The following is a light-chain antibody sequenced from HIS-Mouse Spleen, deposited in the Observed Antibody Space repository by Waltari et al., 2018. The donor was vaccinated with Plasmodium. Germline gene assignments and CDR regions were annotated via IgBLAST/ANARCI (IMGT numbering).Light chain of an antibody. V-gene: IGKV1-39*01. Sequence: DIQMTQSPSSLSASLGDRVTITCRASRSISSYLNWYQQKPGKAPNLLIYAASSLQSGVPSRFSGSGSGTDFTLTISSLQPEDFATYYCQQSYSTWTFGQGTKVEIK. CDR3: QQSYSTWT. CDR2: AAS. J-gene: IGKJ1*01. CDR1: RSISSY.